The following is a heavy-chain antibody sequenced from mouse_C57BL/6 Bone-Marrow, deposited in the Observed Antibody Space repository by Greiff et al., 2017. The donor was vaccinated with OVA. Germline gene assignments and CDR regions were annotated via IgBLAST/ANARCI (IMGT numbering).Heavy chain of an antibody. Sequence: EVQGVESGGGLVQPGGSLKLSCAASGFTFSDYYMYWVRQTPEKRLEWVAYISNGGSSTYYPDTVKGRFTISRDNAKNTPYLQMSRLKSEDTAMYYCARHNWDYFDYWGQGTTLTVSS. CDR3: ARHNWDYFDY. D-gene: IGHD4-1*01. V-gene: IGHV5-12*01. J-gene: IGHJ2*01. CDR2: ISNGGSST. CDR1: GFTFSDYY.